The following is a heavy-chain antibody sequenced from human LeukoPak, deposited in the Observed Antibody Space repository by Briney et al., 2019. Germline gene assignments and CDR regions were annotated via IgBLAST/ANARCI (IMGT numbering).Heavy chain of an antibody. CDR2: INHSGST. V-gene: IGHV4-34*01. CDR1: GGSFSGYY. J-gene: IGHJ3*02. D-gene: IGHD1-20*01. CDR3: ARVKYNWNPGDAFDI. Sequence: SETLSLTCAVYGGSFSGYYWSWLRQPPGKGLEWIGEINHSGSTNYNPSLKSRVTISVDTSKNQFSLKLSSVTAADTAVYYCARVKYNWNPGDAFDIWGQGTMVTVSS.